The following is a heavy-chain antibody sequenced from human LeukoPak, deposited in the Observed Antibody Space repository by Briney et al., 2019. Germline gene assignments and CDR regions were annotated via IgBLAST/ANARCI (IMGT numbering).Heavy chain of an antibody. CDR3: ARSVVPRGDAFDI. D-gene: IGHD3-22*01. J-gene: IGHJ3*02. V-gene: IGHV5-51*01. Sequence: GESLKISCKGSGYSFTSYWIGWVRQMPGKGLEWMGIIYPGDSDTRYSPSFQGQVPISADKSISTAYLQWSSLKASDTAMYYCARSVVPRGDAFDIWGQGTMVTVSS. CDR2: IYPGDSDT. CDR1: GYSFTSYW.